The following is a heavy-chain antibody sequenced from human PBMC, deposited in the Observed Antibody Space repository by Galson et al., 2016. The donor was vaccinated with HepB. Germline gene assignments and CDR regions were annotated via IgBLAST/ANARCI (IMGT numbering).Heavy chain of an antibody. CDR3: AKDSGAALAGTGHLWLDP. D-gene: IGHD6-19*01. CDR2: IRSKPYGGTQ. V-gene: IGHV3-49*03. Sequence: SLRLSCAASGFYFGDHAMGWFRQAPGKGLEWVGFIRSKPYGGTQEYAASVRGRFTISRDDAKSIAYLQISSLQTKDTVVYFCAKDSGAALAGTGHLWLDPWGRGTLVIVSS. J-gene: IGHJ5*02. CDR1: GFYFGDHA.